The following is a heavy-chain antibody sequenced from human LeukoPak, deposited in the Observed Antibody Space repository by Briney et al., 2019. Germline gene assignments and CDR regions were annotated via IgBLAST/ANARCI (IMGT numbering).Heavy chain of an antibody. CDR3: ARATMVRGVIIRANAFDI. CDR2: INSDGSST. CDR1: GFTFSSYW. Sequence: SGGSLRLSCAASGFTFSSYWMHWVRQAPGKGLVWVSRINSDGSSTSYADSVKGRFTISRDNAKNTLYLQMNSLRAEDTAVYYCARATMVRGVIIRANAFDIWGQGTMVTVSS. V-gene: IGHV3-74*01. J-gene: IGHJ3*02. D-gene: IGHD3-10*01.